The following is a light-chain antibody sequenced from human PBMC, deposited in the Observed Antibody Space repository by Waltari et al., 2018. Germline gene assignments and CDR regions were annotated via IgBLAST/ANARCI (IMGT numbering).Light chain of an antibody. CDR3: NSRDSSXNRV. Sequence: SSDLTQDPAVSVALGQTVRITCQGDSLRSYYATWYQQKSGQAPGLVIYGKNNRPSGIPDRFSGSSSGNTASLTITGAQAEDEADYYCNSRDSSXNRVFGGGTKLTVL. V-gene: IGLV3-19*01. CDR1: SLRSYY. J-gene: IGLJ3*02. CDR2: GKN.